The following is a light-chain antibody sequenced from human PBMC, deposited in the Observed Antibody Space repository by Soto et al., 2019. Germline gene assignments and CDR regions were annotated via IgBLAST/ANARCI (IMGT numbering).Light chain of an antibody. CDR3: QQTYSTPWT. Sequence: IVLTQSPATLSLSPGIRATLSCRASQNISSYLIWYQQKPGQAPRLLIYDVSNRATGIPARFSGSGSGTDFTLTISSLQPEDFATYYCQQTYSTPWTFGQGTKVDIK. CDR1: QNISSY. V-gene: IGKV3-11*01. J-gene: IGKJ1*01. CDR2: DVS.